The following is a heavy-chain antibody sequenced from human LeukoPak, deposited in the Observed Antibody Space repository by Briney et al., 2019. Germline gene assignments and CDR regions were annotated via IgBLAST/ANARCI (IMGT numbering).Heavy chain of an antibody. D-gene: IGHD4-17*01. V-gene: IGHV1-2*04. J-gene: IGHJ4*02. CDR2: INPNSGGT. Sequence: GASVKVSCKASGYTFTGYYMHWVRQAPGQGLEWMGWINPNSGGTNYAQKFQGWVTMTRDTSISTAYMELSRLRSDDTAVYYCARVYGDYVPDFDYWGQGTLVTVSS. CDR1: GYTFTGYY. CDR3: ARVYGDYVPDFDY.